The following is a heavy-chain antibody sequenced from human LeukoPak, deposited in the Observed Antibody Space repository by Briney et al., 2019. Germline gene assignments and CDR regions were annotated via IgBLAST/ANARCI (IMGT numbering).Heavy chain of an antibody. V-gene: IGHV3-21*01. CDR1: GFTFSSYS. CDR2: ISTSGAYV. CDR3: ARGNYGDPMVY. D-gene: IGHD4-17*01. Sequence: WGSLRLSCAASGFTFSSYSMNWVRHAPGKGLKGVSSISTSGAYVFYADSVKGRITIFRDNAMESLFLQMNSLRAEDTAVYYCARGNYGDPMVYWGQGTLVTVSS. J-gene: IGHJ4*02.